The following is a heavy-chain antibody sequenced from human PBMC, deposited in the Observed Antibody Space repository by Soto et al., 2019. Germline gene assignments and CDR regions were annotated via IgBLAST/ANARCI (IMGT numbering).Heavy chain of an antibody. CDR1: GYTFTSYD. V-gene: IGHV1-8*01. Sequence: QVQLVQSGAEVKKPGASVKVSCKASGYTFTSYDINWVRQATGQGLEWMGWMNPNSGNTGYAQKFQGRVTMTRNTHISTAYMELSSLRSEDKAVYYCGTWPYYYYGMDVWGQGTTVTVSS. J-gene: IGHJ6*02. CDR2: MNPNSGNT. CDR3: GTWPYYYYGMDV.